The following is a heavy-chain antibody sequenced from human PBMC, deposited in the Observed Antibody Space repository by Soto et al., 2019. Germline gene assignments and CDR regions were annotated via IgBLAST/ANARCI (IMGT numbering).Heavy chain of an antibody. CDR1: GFAVSINY. V-gene: IGHV3-53*02. D-gene: IGHD6-19*01. CDR2: ISVDGTT. CDR3: GSRAVAEGFDP. Sequence: EVLLMETGGGLIQPGGSLRLSCAASGFAVSINYLSWVRQAPGKGLEWVSLISVDGTTYYSDSVKGRFTISRDSSKNTVDLQMNSLRVEDTAGYYWGSRAVAEGFDPWGQGTLVTVSS. J-gene: IGHJ5*02.